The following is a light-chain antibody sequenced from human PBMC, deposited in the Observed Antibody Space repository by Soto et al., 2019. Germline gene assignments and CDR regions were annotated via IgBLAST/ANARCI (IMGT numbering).Light chain of an antibody. V-gene: IGKV3-20*01. CDR2: GAS. J-gene: IGKJ2*01. CDR3: QQYGRSPPFT. CDR1: QSVSSTY. Sequence: ESVLTQSPGTLSLSPGERATLSCRASQSVSSTYIAWYHQNPGRAPRLLIYGASSRATGIPDRFSGSGSGTDFTLTISRLEPEDFAVYFCQQYGRSPPFTFGQGTKVEIK.